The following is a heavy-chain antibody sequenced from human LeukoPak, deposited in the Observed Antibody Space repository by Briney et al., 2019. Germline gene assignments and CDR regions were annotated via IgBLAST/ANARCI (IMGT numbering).Heavy chain of an antibody. CDR1: GGSIRSNF. CDR3: ATVREALGAAGTWFDP. Sequence: SETLSLTCSVSGGSIRSNFWTWIRRPPGKGLEWIGYIHHSGGANYNPSLKSRVTMSVDTSNNQLSLKLSSVSAADTAIYYCATVREALGAAGTWFDPWGRGTLVTVSS. J-gene: IGHJ5*02. CDR2: IHHSGGA. V-gene: IGHV4-59*01. D-gene: IGHD6-13*01.